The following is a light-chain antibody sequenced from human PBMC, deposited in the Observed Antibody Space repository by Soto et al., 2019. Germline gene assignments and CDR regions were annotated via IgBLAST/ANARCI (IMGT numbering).Light chain of an antibody. J-gene: IGLJ2*01. CDR3: TSSTTSSTLI. CDR2: DVT. CDR1: SSDVGRYKL. Sequence: QSALTQPASVSGSPGQSITISCTGTSSDVGRYKLVSWYQQHPGKAPKLMIYDVTNRPSGVSNRFSGSKSGNTASLTISGLQAEDEADYYCTSSTTSSTLIFGGGTKLTVL. V-gene: IGLV2-14*03.